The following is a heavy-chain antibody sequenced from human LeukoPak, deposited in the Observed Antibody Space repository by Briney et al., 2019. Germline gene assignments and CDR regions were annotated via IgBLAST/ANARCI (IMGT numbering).Heavy chain of an antibody. Sequence: GGSLRLSCAASGFTFSSYSMNWVRQAPGKGLEWVSSISSSSSYIYYADSVKGRFTISRDNAKNSLYLQMNSLRAEDTAVYYCARDGPYYYDSSGSGNDYWGQGTLVTVSS. V-gene: IGHV3-21*01. CDR1: GFTFSSYS. D-gene: IGHD3-22*01. CDR3: ARDGPYYYDSSGSGNDY. J-gene: IGHJ4*02. CDR2: ISSSSSYI.